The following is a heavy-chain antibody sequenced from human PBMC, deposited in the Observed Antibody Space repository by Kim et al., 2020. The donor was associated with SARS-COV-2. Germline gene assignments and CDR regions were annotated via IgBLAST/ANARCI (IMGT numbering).Heavy chain of an antibody. CDR3: ARGGMTSYNSHGRKVVTQGWFDP. D-gene: IGHD3-22*01. CDR2: INHSGST. V-gene: IGHV4-34*01. Sequence: SETLSLTCAVYGGSFSGYYWSWIRQPPGKGLEWIGEINHSGSTNYNPSLKSRVTISVDTSKNQFSLKLTSVTAADTALYYCARGGMTSYNSHGRKVVTQGWFDPWGQGTLVTVSS. J-gene: IGHJ5*02. CDR1: GGSFSGYY.